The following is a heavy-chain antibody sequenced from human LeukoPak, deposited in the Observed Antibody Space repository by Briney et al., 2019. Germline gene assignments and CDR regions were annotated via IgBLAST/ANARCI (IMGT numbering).Heavy chain of an antibody. D-gene: IGHD3-22*01. CDR2: IYHTGST. J-gene: IGHJ4*02. Sequence: PSETLSLTCTVSGGSITSYYWNWLRQPPGEGLEWIAFIYHTGSTNYDPSLRSRVTISLDTSKKQFSLNLRSVSAADTAIYYCARSRDYDSSGFYEFDSWGQGTLVTVSS. CDR3: ARSRDYDSSGFYEFDS. CDR1: GGSITSYY. V-gene: IGHV4-59*01.